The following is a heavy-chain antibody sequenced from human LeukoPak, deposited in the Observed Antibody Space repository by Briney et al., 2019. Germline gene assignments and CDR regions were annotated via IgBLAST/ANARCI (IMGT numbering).Heavy chain of an antibody. V-gene: IGHV4-38-2*02. D-gene: IGHD7-27*01. CDR1: GYAISSGYF. Sequence: SETLSLTCTVSGYAISSGYFWGWIRQPPGKGPEWIGSINPRGSAYYNPSLKSRVTISLETSKNQFSLNLITVTAADTAVYYCARNERGTFDIWGRGTMVTVSS. J-gene: IGHJ3*02. CDR2: INPRGSA. CDR3: ARNERGTFDI.